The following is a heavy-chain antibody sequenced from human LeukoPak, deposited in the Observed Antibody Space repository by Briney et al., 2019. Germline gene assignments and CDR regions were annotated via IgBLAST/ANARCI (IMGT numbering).Heavy chain of an antibody. J-gene: IGHJ5*02. CDR2: IIPILGIA. V-gene: IGHV1-69*02. CDR3: ARVGVLRFLKDPWFDP. D-gene: IGHD3-3*01. CDR1: GGTFSSYT. Sequence: ASVKVSCKASGGTFSSYTISWVRRAPGQGLEWMGRIIPILGIANYAQKFQGRVTITADKSTSTAYMELSSLRSEDTAVYYCARVGVLRFLKDPWFDPWGQGTLVTVSS.